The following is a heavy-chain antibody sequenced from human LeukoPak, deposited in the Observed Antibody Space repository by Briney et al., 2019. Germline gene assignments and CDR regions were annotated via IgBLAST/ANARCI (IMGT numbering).Heavy chain of an antibody. CDR3: ARGGGSGYPFDY. Sequence: PSETLSLTCTVSGGSISSYYCNWIRQPPGKGLEWIGYIYYSRSTNYNPSLKSQVTISVDPSKIQFSLKLSSLTAADTAVYYCARGGGSGYPFDYWGQGTLVTVSS. CDR2: IYYSRST. V-gene: IGHV4-59*01. D-gene: IGHD3-22*01. J-gene: IGHJ4*02. CDR1: GGSISSYY.